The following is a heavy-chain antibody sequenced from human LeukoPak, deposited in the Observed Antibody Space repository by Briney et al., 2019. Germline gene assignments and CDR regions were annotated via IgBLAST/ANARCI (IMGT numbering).Heavy chain of an antibody. CDR1: GITFSDYS. Sequence: GGSLRLSCAPSGITFSDYSMNWVRQAPGKGLEWVSYISSSGRTIYYADSVKGRFTISRDNAKNSLYLQMNSLRAEDTAVYYCTRGSGYSYGYRPPFYYYMDVWGKGTTVTVSS. J-gene: IGHJ6*03. CDR2: ISSSGRTI. CDR3: TRGSGYSYGYRPPFYYYMDV. V-gene: IGHV3-48*01. D-gene: IGHD5-18*01.